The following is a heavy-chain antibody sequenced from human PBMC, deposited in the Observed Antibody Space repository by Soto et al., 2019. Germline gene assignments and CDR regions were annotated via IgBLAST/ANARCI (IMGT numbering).Heavy chain of an antibody. CDR3: AKDRYGDYLKSYFDL. CDR1: GFTFSSYA. J-gene: IGHJ2*01. V-gene: IGHV3-23*01. CDR2: ISGSGGGT. Sequence: EVQLLESGGGLVQPGGSLRLSCAASGFTFSSYAMSWVRQAPGKGLEWVSAISGSGGGTYYADSVKGRFTISRDNSKNTLYLQMNSLRAEDTAVYYCAKDRYGDYLKSYFDLWGRGTLVTVSS. D-gene: IGHD4-17*01.